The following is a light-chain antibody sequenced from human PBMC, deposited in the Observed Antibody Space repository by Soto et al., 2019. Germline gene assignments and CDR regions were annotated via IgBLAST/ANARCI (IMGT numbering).Light chain of an antibody. Sequence: EIVLTHSPATLSVSPGERATLSCRASQSVGSNLAWYQQRPGQPPRLLIYDASTRATGIPARFSGSGSGTEFTLTISSLQSEDFAVYYCQQYNNWPYTFGQGTKLEI. J-gene: IGKJ2*01. CDR1: QSVGSN. CDR2: DAS. CDR3: QQYNNWPYT. V-gene: IGKV3-15*01.